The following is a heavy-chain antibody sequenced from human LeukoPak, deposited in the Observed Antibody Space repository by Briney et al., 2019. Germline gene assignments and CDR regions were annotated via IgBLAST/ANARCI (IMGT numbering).Heavy chain of an antibody. Sequence: SETLSLTCAVYGGSFSGYYWSWIRQPPGKGLEWIGEINHSGSTNYNPSLKSRVTISVDTSKNQFSLKLSTVTAADTAVYYCARKGFFYYYFDYWGQGTLVTVSP. CDR2: INHSGST. CDR3: ARKGFFYYYFDY. CDR1: GGSFSGYY. J-gene: IGHJ4*02. D-gene: IGHD2/OR15-2a*01. V-gene: IGHV4-34*01.